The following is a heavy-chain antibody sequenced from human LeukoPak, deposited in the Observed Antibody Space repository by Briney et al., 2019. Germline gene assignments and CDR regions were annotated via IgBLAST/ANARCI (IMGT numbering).Heavy chain of an antibody. J-gene: IGHJ4*02. CDR3: ARHRLTYYYGSGSFDY. CDR2: ISYDGSNE. V-gene: IGHV3-30-3*01. D-gene: IGHD3-10*01. CDR1: GYTFTGYY. Sequence: SCKASGYTFTGYYMHWVRQAPGKGLVWAAVISYDGSNEFYADSVKGRFTVSRDNSKNTLYLQMNSLRAEDAAMYYCARHRLTYYYGSGSFDYWGQGTLVTVSS.